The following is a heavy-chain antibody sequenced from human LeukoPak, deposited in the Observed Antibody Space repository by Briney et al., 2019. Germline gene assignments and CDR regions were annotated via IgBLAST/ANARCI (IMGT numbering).Heavy chain of an antibody. CDR2: IYYTGNT. V-gene: IGHV4-39*05. CDR3: ARDKGHSSGTIDY. J-gene: IGHJ4*02. CDR1: GGSASSSSYH. Sequence: PPETPSPSRTVSGGSASSSSYHWGWIRQPPGKGLEWIGSIYYTGNTYYNPSLKSRTTISVDTSKNQFSLKLSSVTAADTAVYYCARDKGHSSGTIDYWGQGTLVTVSS. D-gene: IGHD6-19*01.